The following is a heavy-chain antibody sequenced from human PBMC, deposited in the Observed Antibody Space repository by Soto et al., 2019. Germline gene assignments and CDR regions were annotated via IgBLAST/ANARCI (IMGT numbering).Heavy chain of an antibody. Sequence: GGSLRLSCAASGFTFSSYGMHWVRQAPGKGLEWVAVIWYDGSNKYYADSVKGRFTISRDNSKNTLYLQMNSLRAEDTAVYYCARDRPPLEPGGYYYYYGMDVWGQGTTVTVSS. CDR3: ARDRPPLEPGGYYYYYGMDV. CDR1: GFTFSSYG. J-gene: IGHJ6*02. D-gene: IGHD1-1*01. V-gene: IGHV3-33*01. CDR2: IWYDGSNK.